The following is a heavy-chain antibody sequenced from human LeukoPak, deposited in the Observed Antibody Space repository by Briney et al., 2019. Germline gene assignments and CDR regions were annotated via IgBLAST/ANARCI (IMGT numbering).Heavy chain of an antibody. CDR1: GGSISSSSYY. D-gene: IGHD1-26*01. CDR3: AREGGSYLSYFDY. V-gene: IGHV4-39*07. CDR2: IYYSGST. Sequence: SETLSLTCTVSGGSISSSSYYWGWLRQPPGKGLEWIGSIYYSGSTYYNPSLKSRVTISVDTSKNQFSLKLSSVTAADTAVYYCAREGGSYLSYFDYWGQGTLVTVSS. J-gene: IGHJ4*02.